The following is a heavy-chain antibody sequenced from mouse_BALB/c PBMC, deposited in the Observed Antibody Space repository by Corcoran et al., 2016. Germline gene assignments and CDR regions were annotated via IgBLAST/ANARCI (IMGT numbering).Heavy chain of an antibody. J-gene: IGHJ4*01. Sequence: EVQLQQSGAELVKPGASVKLSCTASGFNIKDTYMHWVKQRPEQGLEWIGRIDPANGNTKYDPKFQGKATITADTSSNTAYLQLSSLTSEDTAVYYCARGTPYYAMDYWGQGTSVTVSS. D-gene: IGHD3-3*01. CDR1: GFNIKDTY. CDR2: IDPANGNT. CDR3: ARGTPYYAMDY. V-gene: IGHV14-3*02.